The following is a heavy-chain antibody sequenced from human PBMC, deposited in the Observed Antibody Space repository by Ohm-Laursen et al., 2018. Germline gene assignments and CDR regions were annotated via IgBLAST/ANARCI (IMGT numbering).Heavy chain of an antibody. V-gene: IGHV3-9*01. D-gene: IGHD3-22*01. Sequence: SLRLSCAASGFTFDDYAMHWVRQAPGKGLEWVSGINWNSGSIGYADSVKGRFTISRDNAKNSLYLQMNSLRAEDTALYYCAKGSRPYYDSSGYYYEFDYWGQGTLVTVSS. CDR3: AKGSRPYYDSSGYYYEFDY. CDR1: GFTFDDYA. J-gene: IGHJ4*02. CDR2: INWNSGSI.